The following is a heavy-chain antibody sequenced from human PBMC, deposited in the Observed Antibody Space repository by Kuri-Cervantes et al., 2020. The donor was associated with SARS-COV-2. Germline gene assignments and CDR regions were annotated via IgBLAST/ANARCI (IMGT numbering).Heavy chain of an antibody. CDR3: ARDYYDSSGYSPFQEGWYYFDY. V-gene: IGHV1-2*02. D-gene: IGHD3-22*01. CDR2: INPNSGGT. J-gene: IGHJ4*02. Sequence: ASVKVFCKASGYTFTGYYMHWVRQAPGQGLEWMGWINPNSGGTNYAQKFQGRVTMTRDTSISTAYMELSRLRSDDTAVYYCARDYYDSSGYSPFQEGWYYFDYWGQGTLVTVSS. CDR1: GYTFTGYY.